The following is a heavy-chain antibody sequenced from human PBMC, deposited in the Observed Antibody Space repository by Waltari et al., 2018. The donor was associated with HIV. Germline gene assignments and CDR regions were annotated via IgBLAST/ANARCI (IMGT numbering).Heavy chain of an antibody. V-gene: IGHV3-23*01. D-gene: IGHD2-15*01. CDR2: ISGSGATT. Sequence: EVQLLESGGDLVRPGGSLRLSCAASGFTFTEFGMTWVRQAPEKGLEWVSAISGSGATTSYADSVKGRFTISRDNSKNTLYLQLNSLRPEDTAVYYCAKGKVVVAATPGYGLDVWGPGTTVIVSS. J-gene: IGHJ6*02. CDR3: AKGKVVVAATPGYGLDV. CDR1: GFTFTEFG.